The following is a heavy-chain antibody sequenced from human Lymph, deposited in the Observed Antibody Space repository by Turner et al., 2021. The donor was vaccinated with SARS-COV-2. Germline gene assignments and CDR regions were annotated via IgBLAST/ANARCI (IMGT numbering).Heavy chain of an antibody. Sequence: QVQLVQSGAEVKKPGSSVKVSCKASGGTFSSSAISWVRQAPGQGLEWMGVIIPMLGIANYAQKFQGRVTITADKSTSTAYMGLSSLRSEDTAVYYCARIVAPGMGGGVYYYYYGMDVWGQGTTVTVSS. V-gene: IGHV1-69*10. J-gene: IGHJ6*02. CDR1: GGTFSSSA. CDR3: ARIVAPGMGGGVYYYYYGMDV. D-gene: IGHD6-13*01. CDR2: IIPMLGIA.